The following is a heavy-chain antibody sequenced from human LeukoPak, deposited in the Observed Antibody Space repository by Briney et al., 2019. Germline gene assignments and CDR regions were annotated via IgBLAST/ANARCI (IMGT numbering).Heavy chain of an antibody. J-gene: IGHJ4*02. V-gene: IGHV1-69*04. CDR2: IIPILGIA. CDR3: ARDNYGSGSYSMIDY. D-gene: IGHD3-10*01. Sequence: ASVNVSCKASVGTFSSYAISWVRQAPGQGLEWMGRIIPILGIANYAQKFQDRVTITADKSTSTAYTELSSLRSEDTAVYYCARDNYGSGSYSMIDYWGQGTLVTVSS. CDR1: VGTFSSYA.